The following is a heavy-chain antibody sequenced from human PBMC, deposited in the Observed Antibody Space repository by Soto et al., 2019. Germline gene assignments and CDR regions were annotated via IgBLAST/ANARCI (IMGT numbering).Heavy chain of an antibody. D-gene: IGHD3-22*01. CDR3: ARDWDSSGFGYAFDI. CDR1: GGTFSSYA. Sequence: QVQLVQSGAEVKKPGSSVKVSCKASGGTFSSYAISWVRQAPGQGLEWRGGIIPIFGTANYAQKFQGRVTINADESTSTAYMERSSLRSEDTAVYDCARDWDSSGFGYAFDIWGQGTMVTVSS. J-gene: IGHJ3*02. CDR2: IIPIFGTA. V-gene: IGHV1-69*01.